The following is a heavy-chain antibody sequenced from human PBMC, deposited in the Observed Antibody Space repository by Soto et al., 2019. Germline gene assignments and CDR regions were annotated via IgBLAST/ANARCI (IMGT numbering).Heavy chain of an antibody. Sequence: QVQLVESGGGVVQPGRSLRLSCAASGFTFSSYGMHWVRQAPGKGLEWVAVISYDGSNKYYADSVKGRFTISRDNSKNTLDLQMNSLRAEDTAVYYCAKGAGSWFDPWGQGTLVTVSS. V-gene: IGHV3-30*18. J-gene: IGHJ5*02. D-gene: IGHD2-15*01. CDR1: GFTFSSYG. CDR3: AKGAGSWFDP. CDR2: ISYDGSNK.